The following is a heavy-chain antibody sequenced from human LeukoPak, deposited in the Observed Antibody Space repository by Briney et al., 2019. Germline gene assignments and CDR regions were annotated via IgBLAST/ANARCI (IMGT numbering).Heavy chain of an antibody. V-gene: IGHV1-24*01. Sequence: ASVKVSCKVSGYTLTELSMHWVRQAPGKGLEWMGGFDPEGGETIYAQKFQGRVTMTEDTSTDTAYMELSSLRSEDTAVYYCAASSLNYYDSSGYSWGQGTLVTVSS. D-gene: IGHD3-22*01. CDR2: FDPEGGET. J-gene: IGHJ5*02. CDR1: GYTLTELS. CDR3: AASSLNYYDSSGYS.